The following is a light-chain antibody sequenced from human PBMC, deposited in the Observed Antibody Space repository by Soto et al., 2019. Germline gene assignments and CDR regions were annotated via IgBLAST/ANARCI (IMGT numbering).Light chain of an antibody. J-gene: IGLJ2*01. CDR3: DSYTTSSTLV. Sequence: QSALTQPASVSGSPGQSITISCTGTSSDLGGYNFVSWYHQHPGKAPKLLIYAVTNRPSGIPDRFSGSKSGNTASLTISGLQAEDGADYYCDSYTTSSTLVFGGVTKVTVL. CDR1: SSDLGGYNF. V-gene: IGLV2-14*01. CDR2: AVT.